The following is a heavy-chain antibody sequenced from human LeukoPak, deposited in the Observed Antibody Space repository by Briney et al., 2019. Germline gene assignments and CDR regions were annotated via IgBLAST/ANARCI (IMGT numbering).Heavy chain of an antibody. CDR3: ARAGRTAMVTGSEDY. V-gene: IGHV1-18*01. J-gene: IGHJ4*02. Sequence: GASVKVSCKASGYTFSNYGLTWVRQAPGQGLEWIGWISPYNGNTNYAQKLQGRVTMTTDTSTSTAYMELRSLRSDDTAVYYCARAGRTAMVTGSEDYWGQGTLVTVSS. CDR1: GYTFSNYG. CDR2: ISPYNGNT. D-gene: IGHD5-18*01.